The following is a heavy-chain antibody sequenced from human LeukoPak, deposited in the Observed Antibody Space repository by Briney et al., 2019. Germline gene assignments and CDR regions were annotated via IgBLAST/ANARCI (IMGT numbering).Heavy chain of an antibody. CDR3: ARAWLRLNPYFDY. CDR2: INPNSGGT. J-gene: IGHJ4*02. V-gene: IGHV1-2*02. CDR1: GYTFTSYY. Sequence: ASVKVSCKASGYTFTSYYMHWVRQAPGQGLEWMGWINPNSGGTNYAQKFQGRVTMTRDTSISTSYMELSRLRSDDTAVYYCARAWLRLNPYFDYWGQGTLVTVSS. D-gene: IGHD5-12*01.